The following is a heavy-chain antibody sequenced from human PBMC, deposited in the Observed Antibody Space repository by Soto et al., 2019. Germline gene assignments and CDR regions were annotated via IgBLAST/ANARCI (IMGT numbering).Heavy chain of an antibody. Sequence: QVQLVQSGAEVKKPGASVKVSCKASGYTFTSYGISWVRQAPGQGLEWMGWISAYNGNTNYAQKLQGRVTITNDTASRTANMELRSLRSDDAAEYCGAGEGQNTDIDYWGQGTLVTVSS. CDR2: ISAYNGNT. CDR3: AGEGQNTDIDY. CDR1: GYTFTSYG. J-gene: IGHJ4*02. V-gene: IGHV1-18*01.